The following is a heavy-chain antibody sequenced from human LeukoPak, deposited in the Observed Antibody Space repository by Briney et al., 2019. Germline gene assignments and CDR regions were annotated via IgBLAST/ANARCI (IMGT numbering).Heavy chain of an antibody. V-gene: IGHV3-21*01. CDR1: GFTFSNYN. CDR3: ARDLGGVEMATIEDYYGMDV. Sequence: GGSLRLSCAASGFTFSNYNMNWVRQAPGKGLEWVSSIRSSSSYIYYADSVKGRFTISRDNAKKSLSLQMNSLRAEDTAVYYCARDLGGVEMATIEDYYGMDVWGQGITVTVSS. D-gene: IGHD5-24*01. CDR2: IRSSSSYI. J-gene: IGHJ6*02.